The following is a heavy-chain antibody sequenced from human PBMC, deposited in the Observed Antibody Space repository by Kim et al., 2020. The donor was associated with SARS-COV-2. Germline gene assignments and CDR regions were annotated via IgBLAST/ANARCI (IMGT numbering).Heavy chain of an antibody. Sequence: GGSLRLSCAASGFTFSSYGMHWVRQAPGKGLEWVAVISYDGSNKYYEDSVKGRFTISRDNSKNTLYLQMNSLRAEDTAVYYCARGGSGSYYKYYFDYWG. J-gene: IGHJ4*01. CDR1: GFTFSSYG. D-gene: IGHD3-10*01. CDR2: ISYDGSNK. V-gene: IGHV3-33*05. CDR3: ARGGSGSYYKYYFDY.